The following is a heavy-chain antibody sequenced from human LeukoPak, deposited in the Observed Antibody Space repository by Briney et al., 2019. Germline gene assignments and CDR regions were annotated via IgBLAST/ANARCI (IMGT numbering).Heavy chain of an antibody. J-gene: IGHJ4*02. CDR2: INPSGGST. D-gene: IGHD3-22*01. CDR3: ARARRYDSSGYHRFDY. Sequence: ASVKVSCKASGYTFTSYYMHWVRQAPGQGLEWMGIINPSGGSTSYAQKFQGRVTMTRDTSISTAYMELSSLRSEDTAVYYCARARRYDSSGYHRFDYWGQGTLVTVSS. V-gene: IGHV1-46*01. CDR1: GYTFTSYY.